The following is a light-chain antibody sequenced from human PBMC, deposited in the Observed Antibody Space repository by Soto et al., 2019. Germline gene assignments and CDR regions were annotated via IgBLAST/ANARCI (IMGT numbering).Light chain of an antibody. J-gene: IGKJ1*01. CDR3: QQYNNWPLT. CDR2: GAS. Sequence: EIVLTQSPGTISLSPGETATLSGRVCQCVSGSYLAWYQQRPGQAPRLLFYGASTRDTGIPARFSGSGSGTEFTLTISSLQSEDVAVYYCQQYNNWPLTFDQGTKVDIK. CDR1: QCVSGSY. V-gene: IGKV3-15*01.